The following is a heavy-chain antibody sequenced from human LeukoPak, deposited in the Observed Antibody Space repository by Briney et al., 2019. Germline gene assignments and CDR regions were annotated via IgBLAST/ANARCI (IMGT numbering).Heavy chain of an antibody. V-gene: IGHV3-23*01. CDR2: ISGSGGTT. Sequence: PGGSLRLSCAASRFTLNTYAMSWVRQAAGKGLEWVSAISGSGGTTSYADSVKGRFTISRDNSKNTLYLQMNSLRAEDTAVYYCAKASYCSGGSCYYRDWGQGTLVTVSS. CDR3: AKASYCSGGSCYYRD. D-gene: IGHD2-15*01. CDR1: RFTLNTYA. J-gene: IGHJ4*02.